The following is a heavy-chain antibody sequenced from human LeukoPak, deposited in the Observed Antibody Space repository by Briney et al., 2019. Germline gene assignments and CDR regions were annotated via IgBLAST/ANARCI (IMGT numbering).Heavy chain of an antibody. V-gene: IGHV1-69*04. CDR1: GGTFSSYA. J-gene: IGHJ4*02. Sequence: SVKVSCKASGGTFSSYAISWVRQAPGQGLEWMGRIIPILGIANYAQKFQGRVTITADKSTSTAYMELSSLRSEDTAVYYCARSGDGCNAFDYWGQGTLVTVSS. CDR2: IIPILGIA. CDR3: ARSGDGCNAFDY. D-gene: IGHD5-24*01.